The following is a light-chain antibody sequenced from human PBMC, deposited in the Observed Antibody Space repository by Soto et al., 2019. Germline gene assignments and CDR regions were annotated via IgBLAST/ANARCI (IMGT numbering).Light chain of an antibody. CDR1: QSVSSN. CDR3: QQYANWYT. J-gene: IGKJ2*01. Sequence: EIVLTQSPDTLSVSPGERATLSCRASQSVSSNLAWYQQKPGQAPRLLIFGASTRATGVPARFIGSGSGTEFALPISTLQSEDFAIYYCQQYANWYTFGQGTKLEIK. V-gene: IGKV3-15*01. CDR2: GAS.